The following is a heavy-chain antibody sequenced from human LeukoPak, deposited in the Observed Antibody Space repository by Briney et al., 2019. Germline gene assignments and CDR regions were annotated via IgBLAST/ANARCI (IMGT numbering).Heavy chain of an antibody. CDR3: ATKVEQQLAGNYFDY. J-gene: IGHJ4*02. CDR2: ISSSSSYI. CDR1: GXTFSSYS. Sequence: GGSLRLSCAASGXTFSSYSMNWVRQAPGKGLEWVSSISSSSSYIYYADSVKGRFTISRDNAKNSLYLQMNSLRAEDTAVYYCATKVEQQLAGNYFDYWGQGTLVTVSS. V-gene: IGHV3-21*01. D-gene: IGHD6-13*01.